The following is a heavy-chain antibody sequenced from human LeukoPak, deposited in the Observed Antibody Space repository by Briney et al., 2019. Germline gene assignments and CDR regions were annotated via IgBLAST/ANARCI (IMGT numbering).Heavy chain of an antibody. CDR1: GFTFSDYY. J-gene: IGHJ4*02. CDR3: ARAASHFSSYYYDSSGCADY. V-gene: IGHV3-11*01. D-gene: IGHD3-22*01. CDR2: ISSSGSTI. Sequence: GGSLRLSCAASGFTFSDYYMSWIRQAPGEGLEWVSYISSSGSTIYYADSVKGRFTISRDNAKNSLYQQMNSLRAEDTAVYYCARAASHFSSYYYDSSGCADYWGQGTLVNGFS.